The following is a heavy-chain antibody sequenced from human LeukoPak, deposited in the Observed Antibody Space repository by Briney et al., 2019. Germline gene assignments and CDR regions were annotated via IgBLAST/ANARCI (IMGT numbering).Heavy chain of an antibody. CDR1: GYSFTSYW. Sequence: GGSLKVSCKGSGYSFTSYWIGWVRQMPGKGLEWMGIIHPSDSDTRYSPSCQGQVTISADRCSSTAYLQWSSVKVSDTAMYYCARLSVIAVAGMGSFDIWGQGTMVTVSS. J-gene: IGHJ3*02. CDR3: ARLSVIAVAGMGSFDI. CDR2: IHPSDSDT. D-gene: IGHD6-19*01. V-gene: IGHV5-51*01.